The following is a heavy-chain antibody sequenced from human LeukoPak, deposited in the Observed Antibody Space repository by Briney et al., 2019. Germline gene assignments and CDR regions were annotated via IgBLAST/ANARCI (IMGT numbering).Heavy chain of an antibody. CDR2: ISAYNGNT. J-gene: IGHJ5*02. Sequence: ASVKVSCKASGYTFTSYGISWVRQAPGQGLEWMGWISAYNGNTNYAQKLQGRVTMTTDTSTSTAYMELRSLRSDDTAVYYCARDNNWNYVSWFDPWGQETLVTVSS. D-gene: IGHD1-7*01. CDR3: ARDNNWNYVSWFDP. V-gene: IGHV1-18*01. CDR1: GYTFTSYG.